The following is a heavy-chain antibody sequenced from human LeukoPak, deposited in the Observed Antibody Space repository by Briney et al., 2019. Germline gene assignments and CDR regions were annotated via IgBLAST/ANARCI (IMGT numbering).Heavy chain of an antibody. CDR3: ARSLFGGDFGSDY. Sequence: GGSLRLSCAASGFTFSDYYMSWIRQAPGKGLEWVSYITVSGSTIYYADSVKGRFTISRDNAKSSLYLQMESLRAEDTAVYYCARSLFGGDFGSDYWGQGTLVSVSS. CDR2: ITVSGSTI. D-gene: IGHD2-21*01. J-gene: IGHJ4*02. V-gene: IGHV3-11*04. CDR1: GFTFSDYY.